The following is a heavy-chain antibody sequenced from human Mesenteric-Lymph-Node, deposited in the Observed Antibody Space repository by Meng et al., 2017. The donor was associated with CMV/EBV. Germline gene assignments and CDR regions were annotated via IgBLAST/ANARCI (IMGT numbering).Heavy chain of an antibody. CDR1: GFTFSNYW. CDR3: ARVDY. Sequence: GGSLRLSCAASGFTFSNYWMSWVRQAPGKGLEWVATIKQDGTEKYYVDSVKGRFTISRDNSKNTVFLQMNSLRVEDTAVYYCARVDYWGQGTLVTVSS. J-gene: IGHJ4*02. V-gene: IGHV3-7*03. CDR2: IKQDGTEK.